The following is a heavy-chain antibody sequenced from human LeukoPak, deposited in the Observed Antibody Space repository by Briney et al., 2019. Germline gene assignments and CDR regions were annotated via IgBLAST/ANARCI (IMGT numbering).Heavy chain of an antibody. V-gene: IGHV3-15*01. J-gene: IGHJ4*02. D-gene: IGHD3-22*01. CDR1: GFTFSNAW. Sequence: PGGSLRLSCAASGFTFSNAWMSWVRQAPGKGLEWVGRIKSKTDGGTTDYAAPVKGRFTISRDDSKNTLYLQMNSLKTEDTAVYYCTTYALGNHDSSGYYRRWGQGTLVTVSS. CDR2: IKSKTDGGTT. CDR3: TTYALGNHDSSGYYRR.